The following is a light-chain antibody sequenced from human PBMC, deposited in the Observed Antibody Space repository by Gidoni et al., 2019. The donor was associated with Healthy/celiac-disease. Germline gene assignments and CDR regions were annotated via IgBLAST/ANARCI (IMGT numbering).Light chain of an antibody. Sequence: STLSASVGDRVTITCRASQGISSWLAWYQQKPGKAPKLLIYKASSLESGVPSRFSGSGSGTEFTLTISSLQPDDFATYYCQQYNSYPYTFGQGTKLEIK. V-gene: IGKV1-5*03. CDR1: QGISSW. CDR3: QQYNSYPYT. CDR2: KAS. J-gene: IGKJ2*01.